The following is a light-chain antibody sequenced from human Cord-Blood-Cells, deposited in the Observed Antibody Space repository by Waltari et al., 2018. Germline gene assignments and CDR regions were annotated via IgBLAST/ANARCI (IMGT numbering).Light chain of an antibody. CDR1: NIVSKS. J-gene: IGLJ1*01. CDR3: QVWDSSSDHLYV. Sequence: SYVLTQPPSVSVAPGKTARITCGGNNIVSKSVHWYQQKPGQAPVLVIYYDSDRPSGIPERFSGSNSGNTATLTISRVECGDEADYYCQVWDSSSDHLYVFGTGTKVTVL. V-gene: IGLV3-21*04. CDR2: YDS.